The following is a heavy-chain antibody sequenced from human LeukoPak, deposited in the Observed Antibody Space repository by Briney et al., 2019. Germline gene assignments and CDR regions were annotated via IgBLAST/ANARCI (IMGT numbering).Heavy chain of an antibody. Sequence: SVKVSCKASGGTFSSYAISWVRQAPGQGLEWMGGIIPILGIANYAQKFQGRVTITADKSTSTAYLELSSLRSVDTAVYYCARSVLSIAARPDPYHYYYMDVWAKGTTVTLSS. CDR3: ARSVLSIAARPDPYHYYYMDV. D-gene: IGHD6-6*01. J-gene: IGHJ6*03. CDR2: IIPILGIA. CDR1: GGTFSSYA. V-gene: IGHV1-69*04.